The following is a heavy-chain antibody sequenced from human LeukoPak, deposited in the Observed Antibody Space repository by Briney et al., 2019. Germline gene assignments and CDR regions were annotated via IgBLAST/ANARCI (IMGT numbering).Heavy chain of an antibody. CDR1: GFIFSSYE. J-gene: IGHJ6*03. D-gene: IGHD3-22*01. CDR3: ARVLGDSSGYYSHYYYYYMDV. V-gene: IGHV3-48*03. CDR2: ISSSGSTI. Sequence: GGSLRLSCAASGFIFSSYEMNWVRQAPGKGLEWVSYISSSGSTIYYADSVKGRFTISRDNAKNSLYLQMNSLRAEDTAVYYCARVLGDSSGYYSHYYYYYMDVWGKGTTVTVSS.